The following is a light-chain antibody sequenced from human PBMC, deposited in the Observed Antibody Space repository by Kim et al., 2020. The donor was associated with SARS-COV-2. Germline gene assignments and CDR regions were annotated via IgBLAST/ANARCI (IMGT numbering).Light chain of an antibody. CDR1: SSDVGGYNY. J-gene: IGLJ3*02. V-gene: IGLV2-11*01. CDR3: CSVAVRVHWV. Sequence: QSALTQPRSVSGSPGHSVTISCSGTSSDVGGYNYVSWYQQHPGKAPKLIISDVSKRPSGVPDRFSGSKSGNTASLTISGLQADDEADYYCCSVAVRVHWVFGGGTQLTVL. CDR2: DVS.